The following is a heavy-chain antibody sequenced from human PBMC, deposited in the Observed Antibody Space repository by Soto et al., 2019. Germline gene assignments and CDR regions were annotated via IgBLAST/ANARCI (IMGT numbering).Heavy chain of an antibody. CDR2: ISYDGSNI. Sequence: QVQLVESGGGVVQPGRSLRLSCAASGFIFNSYGMHWIRQAPGKGLEWVAVISYDGSNIFYADSVNGRFTISRDNSNNTLYLKMNSLRGDDTAVYYCARGVRGVATIAIGFYLDYWGQGTLVTTSS. V-gene: IGHV3-30*03. CDR3: ARGVRGVATIAIGFYLDY. CDR1: GFIFNSYG. D-gene: IGHD5-12*01. J-gene: IGHJ4*02.